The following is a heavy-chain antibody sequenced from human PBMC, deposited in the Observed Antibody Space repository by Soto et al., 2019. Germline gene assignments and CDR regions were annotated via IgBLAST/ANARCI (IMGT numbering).Heavy chain of an antibody. Sequence: PXQALSLTFAISGDSVSSNSAAWNLIRHSPSRGLEWLGRTYYRSKWYNDYAVSVKSRITINPDTSKNQFSLQLNSVTPEDTAVYYCARDSSSRMWGRRFDPWGQGTLVTVSS. D-gene: IGHD6-6*01. CDR2: TYYRSKWYN. J-gene: IGHJ5*02. V-gene: IGHV6-1*01. CDR1: GDSVSSNSAA. CDR3: ARDSSSRMWGRRFDP.